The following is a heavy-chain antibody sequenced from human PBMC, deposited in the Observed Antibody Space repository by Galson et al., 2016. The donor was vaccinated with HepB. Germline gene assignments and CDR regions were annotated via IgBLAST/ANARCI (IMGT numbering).Heavy chain of an antibody. CDR1: GGSISTSSYY. CDR3: ARSQHLPTRDFDP. Sequence: SETLSLTCTVSGGSISTSSYYWGWIRQPPGKGLEWIGSIYYIGSTFYNPSLKSRVTMSVDTSKNLFSLKLKSVTAADTAVYYCARSQHLPTRDFDPWGQGTLVTVSS. J-gene: IGHJ5*01. V-gene: IGHV4-39*07. CDR2: IYYIGST. D-gene: IGHD6-13*01.